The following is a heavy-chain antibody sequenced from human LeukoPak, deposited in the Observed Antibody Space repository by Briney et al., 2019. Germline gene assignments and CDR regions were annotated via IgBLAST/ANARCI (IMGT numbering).Heavy chain of an antibody. V-gene: IGHV3-48*01. CDR2: ISSGSGSI. Sequence: PGGSLRLSCAASGFTFSSFSMIWVRQAPGKGLEWLSYISSGSGSIYYADSVKGRFTISRDNAKNSLYLQMNSLRAEDTAMYFCARGGLWNGGTYSVDFWGQGTLATVSS. CDR3: ARGGLWNGGTYSVDF. CDR1: GFTFSSFS. J-gene: IGHJ4*02. D-gene: IGHD1-26*01.